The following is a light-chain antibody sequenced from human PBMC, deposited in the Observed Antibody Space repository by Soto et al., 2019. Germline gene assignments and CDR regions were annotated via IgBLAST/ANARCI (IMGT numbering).Light chain of an antibody. Sequence: EIVLTQSPDTLSLSPGERATLSCRASQSVSSSHLAWYQQKPGQAPRLLIYGASSRATGIPDRFSGSGSGTDFTLTISRLEPEDFAVYYCQQYGSSSTFGQGTNVEIK. CDR2: GAS. CDR3: QQYGSSST. J-gene: IGKJ1*01. CDR1: QSVSSSH. V-gene: IGKV3-20*01.